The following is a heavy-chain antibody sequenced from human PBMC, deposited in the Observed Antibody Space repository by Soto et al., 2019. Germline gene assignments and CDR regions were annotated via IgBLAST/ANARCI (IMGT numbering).Heavy chain of an antibody. CDR2: INPYSGNT. D-gene: IGHD5-12*01. J-gene: IGHJ5*02. V-gene: IGHV1-18*04. CDR1: GYTFTDYI. Sequence: ASVKVSCKAFGYTFTDYIITWVRQAPGQGLEWLGWINPYSGNTYYAHKVQGRVTMTSDTSTSTACLELRSLRSDDTAVYYCARGPTRGDNYFDPWGQGTLVTVSS. CDR3: ARGPTRGDNYFDP.